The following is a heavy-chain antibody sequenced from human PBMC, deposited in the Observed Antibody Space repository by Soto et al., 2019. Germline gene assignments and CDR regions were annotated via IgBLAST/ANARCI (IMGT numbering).Heavy chain of an antibody. CDR2: ISTYNGDT. D-gene: IGHD2-2*01. CDR3: ARDAGYCSSTSCYRPVDY. J-gene: IGHJ4*02. Sequence: ASVKVSCKASGYTFTNYPIHWVRQAPGQGLEWMGWISTYNGDTNYAQELQGRVTMTTDTSTSTAYMELRSLRSDDTAVYYCARDAGYCSSTSCYRPVDYWGQGTLVNVS. V-gene: IGHV1-18*01. CDR1: GYTFTNYP.